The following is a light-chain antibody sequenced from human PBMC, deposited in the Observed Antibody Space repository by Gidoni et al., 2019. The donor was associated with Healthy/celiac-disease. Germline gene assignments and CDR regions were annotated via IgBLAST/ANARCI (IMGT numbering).Light chain of an antibody. CDR3: MQALQTPFT. CDR2: LGS. V-gene: IGKV2-28*01. J-gene: IGKJ3*01. Sequence: DVVMTQTPLSLPVTPGEPASISCRSSQSLLHSSGYNYLDWYLQKPGQSPQLLIYLGSNRASGVPERFSGSGSGTDFTLKISKVEAEDVGVYYYMQALQTPFTFGPGTKVDIK. CDR1: QSLLHSSGYNY.